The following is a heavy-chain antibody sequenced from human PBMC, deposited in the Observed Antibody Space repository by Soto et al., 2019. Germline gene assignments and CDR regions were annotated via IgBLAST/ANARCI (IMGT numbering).Heavy chain of an antibody. J-gene: IGHJ6*02. CDR3: ARGAANNWNYAFDYYYGMDV. CDR1: GGTFSSYA. CDR2: IIPIFGTA. D-gene: IGHD1-7*01. V-gene: IGHV1-69*13. Sequence: GASVKVSCKASGGTFSSYAISWVRQAPGQGLEWMGGIIPIFGTANYAQKFQGRVTITADESTSTAYMELSSLRSEDTALYYCARGAANNWNYAFDYYYGMDVWGQGTLVTVSS.